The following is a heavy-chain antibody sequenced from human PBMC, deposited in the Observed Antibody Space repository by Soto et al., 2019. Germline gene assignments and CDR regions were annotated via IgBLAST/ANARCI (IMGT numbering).Heavy chain of an antibody. CDR3: ERVTSTGWRLMDV. Sequence: ASVMISCTASGCTFTTYAMHCVRHAPGQRLEWMGWINAGNGNTKYSQKFQGRVTITRDTSASTAYMELSSLRSEDTAVYYCERVTSTGWRLMDVWGQGTTVTVSS. CDR2: INAGNGNT. CDR1: GCTFTTYA. D-gene: IGHD6-19*01. V-gene: IGHV1-3*01. J-gene: IGHJ6*02.